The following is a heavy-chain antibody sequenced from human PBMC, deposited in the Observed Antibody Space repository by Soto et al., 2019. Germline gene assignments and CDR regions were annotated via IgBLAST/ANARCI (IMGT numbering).Heavy chain of an antibody. Sequence: GGSLRLSCAASAFIFSDYAMTWVRQAPGKGLERVSTISRDAANTHYADSVKGRFTISRDNSKNTLYLQMSSLRGEDTALYYCAKDPSTGYADHWGQGTLVTVSS. V-gene: IGHV3-23*01. CDR1: AFIFSDYA. CDR3: AKDPSTGYADH. CDR2: ISRDAANT. J-gene: IGHJ4*02. D-gene: IGHD3-9*01.